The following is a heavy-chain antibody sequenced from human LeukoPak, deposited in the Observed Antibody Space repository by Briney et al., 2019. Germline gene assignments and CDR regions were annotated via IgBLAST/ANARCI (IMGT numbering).Heavy chain of an antibody. D-gene: IGHD3-22*01. CDR3: AKDVSPTRQDYFVSWRYAFDI. CDR2: IRYDGSNK. J-gene: IGHJ3*02. V-gene: IGHV3-30*02. CDR1: GFTFSSYG. Sequence: PGGSLRLSCAASGFTFSSYGMHWVRQAPGKGLEWVAFIRYDGSNKYYADSVKGRFTISRDNSKNTLYLQMNSLRAEDTAVYYCAKDVSPTRQDYFVSWRYAFDIWGQGTTVTVSS.